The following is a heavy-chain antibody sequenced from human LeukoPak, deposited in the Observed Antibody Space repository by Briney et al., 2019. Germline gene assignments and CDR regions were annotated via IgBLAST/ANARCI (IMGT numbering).Heavy chain of an antibody. CDR1: GFTFSNYN. V-gene: IGHV3-48*04. Sequence: GGSLRLSCAASGFTFSNYNMNWVRQAPGKGLEWVSYISSSGSTIYYADSVKGRFTISRDNAKNSLYLQMNSLRAEDTAVYYCARGDIVVVPAESFMDVWGKGTTVTVSS. CDR2: ISSSGSTI. J-gene: IGHJ6*03. CDR3: ARGDIVVVPAESFMDV. D-gene: IGHD2-2*01.